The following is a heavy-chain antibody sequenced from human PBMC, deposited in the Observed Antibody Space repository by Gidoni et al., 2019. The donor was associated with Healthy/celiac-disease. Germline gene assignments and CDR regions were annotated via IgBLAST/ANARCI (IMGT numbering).Heavy chain of an antibody. Sequence: QVQLQQWGAGLLKPSETLSLTCAVYGGSFSGYYWSWIRQPPGKGLEWIGEINHSGSTNYNPSLKSRVTISVDTSKNQFSLKLSSVTAADTAVYYCASSRRGYCSSTSCHEGSDYWGQGTLVTVSS. CDR3: ASSRRGYCSSTSCHEGSDY. D-gene: IGHD2-2*01. J-gene: IGHJ4*02. CDR2: INHSGST. CDR1: GGSFSGYY. V-gene: IGHV4-34*01.